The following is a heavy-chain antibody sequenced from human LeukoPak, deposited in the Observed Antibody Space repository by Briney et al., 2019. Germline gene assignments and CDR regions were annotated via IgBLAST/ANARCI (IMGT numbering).Heavy chain of an antibody. V-gene: IGHV1-18*01. CDR3: ARDRGGGYCSSTSCYADAFDI. J-gene: IGHJ3*02. CDR1: GYTFTSYG. CDR2: ISTYNGDT. Sequence: ASVKVSCKASGYTFTSYGISWVRQAPGQGLEWMGWISTYNGDTNYAQKLQGRVTMTTDTSTSTAYMELRSLRSDDTAVYYCARDRGGGYCSSTSCYADAFDIWGQGTMVTVSS. D-gene: IGHD2-2*01.